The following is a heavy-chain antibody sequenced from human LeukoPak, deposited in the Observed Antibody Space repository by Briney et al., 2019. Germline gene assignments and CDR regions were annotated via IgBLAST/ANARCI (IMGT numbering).Heavy chain of an antibody. D-gene: IGHD2-2*01. CDR2: ISYDGNNK. CDR1: GFTFSSYA. Sequence: GGSLRLSCAASGFTFSSYAMHWVRQAPGKGLEWVGVISYDGNNKYYADSVRGRFTISRDNSKNTLYLQMNSLRAEDTAVYYCARGQHRVDYSNDGFDIWGQGTMVTVSS. V-gene: IGHV3-30*04. CDR3: ARGQHRVDYSNDGFDI. J-gene: IGHJ3*02.